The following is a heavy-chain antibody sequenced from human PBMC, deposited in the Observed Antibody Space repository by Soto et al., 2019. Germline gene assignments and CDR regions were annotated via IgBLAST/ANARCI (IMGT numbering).Heavy chain of an antibody. CDR3: ARGCSGGTNCFYFDF. CDR2: ISNDGSRR. V-gene: IGHV3-30*03. CDR1: GFTFGNFG. J-gene: IGHJ4*02. Sequence: QVHLVESGGGVVQPGRSLRLSCAASGFTFGNFGIHWVRQAPGKGLEWVADISNDGSRRYYADSVKGRFTISRDNSKNTLDLQMDSLRAEDTAVYFCARGCSGGTNCFYFDFWGQGILVTVSS. D-gene: IGHD6-13*01.